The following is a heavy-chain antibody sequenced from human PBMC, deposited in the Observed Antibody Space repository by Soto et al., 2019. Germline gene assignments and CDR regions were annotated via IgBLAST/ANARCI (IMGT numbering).Heavy chain of an antibody. CDR2: ISSSGSTI. V-gene: IGHV3-48*03. J-gene: IGHJ4*02. CDR3: AREEIEYSSSSFDY. Sequence: GGSLRLSCAASGFTFSSYEMNWVRQAPGKGLEWVAYISSSGSTIYYAGSGKGRFTISRDNAKNSLYLQMNSLRAEDTAVYYCAREEIEYSSSSFDYWGQGTLVTVSS. D-gene: IGHD6-6*01. CDR1: GFTFSSYE.